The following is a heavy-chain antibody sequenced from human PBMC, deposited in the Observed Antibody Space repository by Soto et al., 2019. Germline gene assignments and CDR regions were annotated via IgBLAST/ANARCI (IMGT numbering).Heavy chain of an antibody. J-gene: IGHJ4*02. CDR2: INPNSGGT. Sequence: AASVKVSCKASGDTFRNYAINWVRQAPGQGLEWMGWINPNSGGTNYAQKFQGRVTMTRDTSISTAYMELSRLRSDDTAVYYCATVGATTDPFDYWGQGTLVTVS. V-gene: IGHV1-2*02. CDR1: GDTFRNYA. D-gene: IGHD1-26*01. CDR3: ATVGATTDPFDY.